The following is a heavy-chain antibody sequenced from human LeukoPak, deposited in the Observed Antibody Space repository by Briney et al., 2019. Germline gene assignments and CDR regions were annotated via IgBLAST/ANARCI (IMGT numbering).Heavy chain of an antibody. Sequence: PGGSLRLSCAASGFTFSSYEMNWVRQAPGKGLEWVSYISSSGSTIYYADSVKGRFTISRDNAKNSLYLQMNSLRAEDTAVYYCARDRSAAGNSSPPDYWGQGTLVTVSS. V-gene: IGHV3-48*03. CDR1: GFTFSSYE. CDR3: ARDRSAAGNSSPPDY. J-gene: IGHJ4*02. D-gene: IGHD4-23*01. CDR2: ISSSGSTI.